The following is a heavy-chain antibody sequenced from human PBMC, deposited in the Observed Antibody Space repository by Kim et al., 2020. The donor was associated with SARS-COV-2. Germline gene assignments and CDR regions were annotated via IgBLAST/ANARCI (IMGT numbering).Heavy chain of an antibody. CDR1: GFTFSSYA. J-gene: IGHJ4*02. V-gene: IGHV3-23*03. CDR2: IYSGGSST. D-gene: IGHD1-26*01. CDR3: AKEELPHYFDY. Sequence: GGSLRLSCAASGFTFSSYAMSWVRQAPGKGLEWVSVIYSGGSSTYYADSVKGRFTISRDNSKNTLYLQMNSLRAEDTAVYYCAKEELPHYFDYWGQGTLVTVSS.